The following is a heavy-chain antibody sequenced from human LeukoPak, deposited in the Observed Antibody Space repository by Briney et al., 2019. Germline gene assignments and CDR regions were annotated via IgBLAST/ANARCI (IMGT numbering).Heavy chain of an antibody. CDR3: ARVPRSYYYYYYMDV. CDR1: GGSISGYH. J-gene: IGHJ6*03. V-gene: IGHV4-59*01. Sequence: PSETLSLTCNVSGGSISGYHWSWLRQPPGKGLEWLGYIYYSGSSNYNPSLKSRVTMSAGTSKNQFSLKLSSVTAADTAVYYCARVPRSYYYYYYMDVWGKGTTVTVSS. CDR2: IYYSGSS.